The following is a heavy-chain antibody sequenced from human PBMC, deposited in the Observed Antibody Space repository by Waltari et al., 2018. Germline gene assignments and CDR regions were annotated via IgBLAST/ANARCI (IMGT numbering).Heavy chain of an antibody. J-gene: IGHJ4*02. CDR1: GFTFGGYD. D-gene: IGHD2-8*02. Sequence: QVQLVESGGGVVQPGRSLRLSCAASGFTFGGYDMNGVGQAPGKGLEWVAVIWYDGSYKFYADSVKGRFSISRDNPKNTLHLQMDSLRAEDSAIYYCAKDGSASRLVRYYLDSWGPGTLVTVSS. V-gene: IGHV3-33*06. CDR2: IWYDGSYK. CDR3: AKDGSASRLVRYYLDS.